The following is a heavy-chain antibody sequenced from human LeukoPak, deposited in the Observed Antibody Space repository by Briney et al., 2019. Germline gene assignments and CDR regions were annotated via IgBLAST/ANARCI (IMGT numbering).Heavy chain of an antibody. D-gene: IGHD3-10*01. CDR1: GFTFSNYW. Sequence: GGSLRLSCAASGFTFSNYWMSWVRQAPGKGLEWVANIKQDGSETYYVDSVKGRFTISRDNVKNSLFLQMNSLRAEDTAVYYCTREGSYLDAFDFWGQGTMVTVSS. J-gene: IGHJ3*01. V-gene: IGHV3-7*01. CDR3: TREGSYLDAFDF. CDR2: IKQDGSET.